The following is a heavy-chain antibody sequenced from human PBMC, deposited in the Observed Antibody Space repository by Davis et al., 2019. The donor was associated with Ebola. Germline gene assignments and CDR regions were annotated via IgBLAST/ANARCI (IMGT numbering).Heavy chain of an antibody. J-gene: IGHJ6*02. CDR2: ISGSGDNT. D-gene: IGHD3-16*01. Sequence: PGGSLRLSCAASGFTFSNYAMNWVRQAPGKGLEWVSAISGSGDNTYYADSVEGRFTISRDNSKNTLHLQMNSLRAGDTAVYYCAKQGGQSYYYYYGMDVWGQGTTVTVSS. CDR3: AKQGGQSYYYYYGMDV. CDR1: GFTFSNYA. V-gene: IGHV3-23*01.